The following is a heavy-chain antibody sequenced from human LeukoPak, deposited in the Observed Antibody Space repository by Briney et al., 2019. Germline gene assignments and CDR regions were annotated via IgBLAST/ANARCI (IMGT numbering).Heavy chain of an antibody. CDR2: IRYDGSNK. D-gene: IGHD2-15*01. CDR1: GFTFSSYE. V-gene: IGHV3-30*02. J-gene: IGHJ4*02. CDR3: AKALGYCSGGSCYWDY. Sequence: GGSLRLSCAASGFTFSSYEMNWVRQAPGKGLEWVAFIRYDGSNKYYADSVKGRFTISRDNSKNTLYLQMNSLRAEDTAVYYCAKALGYCSGGSCYWDYWGQGTLVTVSS.